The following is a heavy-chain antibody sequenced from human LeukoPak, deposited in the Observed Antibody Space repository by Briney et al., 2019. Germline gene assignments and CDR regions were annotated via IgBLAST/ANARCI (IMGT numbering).Heavy chain of an antibody. CDR2: ISPYNGNT. CDR1: GYTFTRYG. CDR3: ARSLDASWLQCPEF. D-gene: IGHD5-24*01. J-gene: IGHJ4*02. Sequence: ASVKVSCKTSGYTFTRYGITWVRQAPGQGLEWMGWISPYNGNTNYAQKLQGRVTMTTDTSTSTAYMELRSLRYDDTAVYYCARSLDASWLQCPEFWGQGTLVTVSP. V-gene: IGHV1-18*01.